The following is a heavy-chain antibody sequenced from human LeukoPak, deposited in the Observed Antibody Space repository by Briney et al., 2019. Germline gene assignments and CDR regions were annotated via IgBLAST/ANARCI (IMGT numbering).Heavy chain of an antibody. V-gene: IGHV3-23*01. CDR1: GFTFSAFP. CDR3: ARNWFDP. CDR2: ISSSGGAT. Sequence: PGGSLRLSCVASGFTFSAFPLSWVRQAPGRGLEWVSAISSSGGATYYAESVQGRVTISRDNSKNTVHLQMDSLRGDDTAMYYCARNWFDPWGQGTLVTVSS. J-gene: IGHJ5*02.